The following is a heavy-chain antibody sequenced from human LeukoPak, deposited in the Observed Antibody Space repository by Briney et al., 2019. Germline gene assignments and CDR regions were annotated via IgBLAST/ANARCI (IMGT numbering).Heavy chain of an antibody. J-gene: IGHJ6*03. V-gene: IGHV1-69*05. CDR2: IIPIFGTA. Sequence: SVKVSCKASGGTFSSHAISWVRQAPGQGLEWMGGIIPIFGTANYAQKFQGRVTITTDESTSTAYMELSSLRSEDTAVYYCARGGYCSSTSCRRNYYYYYMDVWGKGTTVTVSS. D-gene: IGHD2-2*01. CDR1: GGTFSSHA. CDR3: ARGGYCSSTSCRRNYYYYYMDV.